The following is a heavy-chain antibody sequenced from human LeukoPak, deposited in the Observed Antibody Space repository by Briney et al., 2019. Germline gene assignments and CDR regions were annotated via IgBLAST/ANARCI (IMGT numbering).Heavy chain of an antibody. D-gene: IGHD3-22*01. CDR2: IYYSGST. CDR1: GGSISSYY. CDR3: ARRASSGYYYIDY. J-gene: IGHJ4*02. Sequence: PSETLSLTCTVSGGSISSYYWSWIRQPPGKGLEWIGCIYYSGSTNYNPSLKSRVTISVDTSKNQFSLKLSPVTAADTAVYYCARRASSGYYYIDYWGQGTLVTVSS. V-gene: IGHV4-59*08.